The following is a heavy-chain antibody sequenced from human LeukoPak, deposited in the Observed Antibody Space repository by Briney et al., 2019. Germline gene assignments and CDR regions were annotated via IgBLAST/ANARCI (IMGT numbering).Heavy chain of an antibody. CDR3: ARAPVQDSSGYYLLLH. V-gene: IGHV1-69*05. CDR2: IIPIFGTA. D-gene: IGHD3-22*01. CDR1: GGTFSSYA. Sequence: GASVKVSCKASGGTFSSYAISWVRQAPGQGLEWMGGIIPIFGTANYAQKFQGRVTITTDESTSTAYMELSSLRSEDTAVYYCARAPVQDSSGYYLLLHWGQGTLVTVSS. J-gene: IGHJ4*02.